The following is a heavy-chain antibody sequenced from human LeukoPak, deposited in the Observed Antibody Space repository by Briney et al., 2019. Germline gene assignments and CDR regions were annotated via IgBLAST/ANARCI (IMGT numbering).Heavy chain of an antibody. D-gene: IGHD3-10*01. V-gene: IGHV3-66*01. CDR3: VRDTVGFGELNWFDP. CDR2: IFSGGST. CDR1: GFTVISNY. Sequence: PGGSLRLSWAASGFTVISNYMSWVRQAPGKGLEWGSVIFSGGSTYYADSVKGRFTISRDNSKNTLYLQMNSLRAEDTAVYYCVRDTVGFGELNWFDPWGQGTLVTVSS. J-gene: IGHJ5*02.